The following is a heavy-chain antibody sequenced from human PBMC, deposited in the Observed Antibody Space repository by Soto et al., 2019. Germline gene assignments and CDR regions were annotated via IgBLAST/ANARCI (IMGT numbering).Heavy chain of an antibody. Sequence: GASVKISCKASGYSFTSYYMHWVRQAPGQGLEWMGIINPSGGSTSYAQKFQGRVTFTRDTSASTVYMQMNSLRAEDTAVYYCARDLYYYDHWLDPWGQGTLVTVSS. CDR3: ARDLYYYDHWLDP. J-gene: IGHJ5*02. D-gene: IGHD3-22*01. CDR2: INPSGGST. V-gene: IGHV1-46*01. CDR1: GYSFTSYY.